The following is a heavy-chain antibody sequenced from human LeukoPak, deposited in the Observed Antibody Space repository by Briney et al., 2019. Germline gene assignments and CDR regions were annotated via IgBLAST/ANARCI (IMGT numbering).Heavy chain of an antibody. J-gene: IGHJ5*02. V-gene: IGHV3-48*04. Sequence: GGSLRLSCAASGFTFSSSPMSWVRQAPGKGLEWIADITISGHTKNYADSVKGRFTISRDNARTSLYLQMNSLRVEDTGVYYCARGDPHADLWGQGTLVTVSS. CDR1: GFTFSSSP. CDR3: ARGDPHADL. CDR2: ITISGHTK.